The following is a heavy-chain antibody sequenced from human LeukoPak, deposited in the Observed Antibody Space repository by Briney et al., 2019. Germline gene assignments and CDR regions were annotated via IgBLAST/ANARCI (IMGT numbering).Heavy chain of an antibody. J-gene: IGHJ4*02. D-gene: IGHD6-19*01. CDR2: INHSGST. CDR1: GGSFSGYY. Sequence: SETLSLTCAVYGGSFSGYYWSWIRQPPGKGLEWIGEINHSGSTNYNPSLKSRVTISVDTSKNQFSLKLSSVTAADTAVCCCAKAVAGTAVYWGQGTLVTVSS. V-gene: IGHV4-34*01. CDR3: AKAVAGTAVY.